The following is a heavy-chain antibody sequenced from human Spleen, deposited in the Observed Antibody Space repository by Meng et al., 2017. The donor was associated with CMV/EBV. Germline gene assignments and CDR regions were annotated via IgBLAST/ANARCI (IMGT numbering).Heavy chain of an antibody. Sequence: QVALEQGGAGLLKPSEPLSLTCAVYGGSFSGYYWSWIRQPPGKGLEWIGEINHSGSTNYNPSLKSRVTISVDTSKNQFSLKLSSVTAADTAVYYCARDGDGYPTDYWGQGTLVTVSS. CDR2: INHSGST. CDR3: ARDGDGYPTDY. D-gene: IGHD5-24*01. CDR1: GGSFSGYY. J-gene: IGHJ4*02. V-gene: IGHV4-34*01.